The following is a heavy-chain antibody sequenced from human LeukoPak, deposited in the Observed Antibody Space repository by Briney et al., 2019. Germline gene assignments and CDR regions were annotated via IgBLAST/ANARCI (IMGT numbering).Heavy chain of an antibody. CDR2: ISGSGVST. CDR3: AKGVYGSGSYYVFDY. CDR1: GFTFSSYV. J-gene: IGHJ4*02. D-gene: IGHD3-10*01. V-gene: IGHV3-23*01. Sequence: PGGSLRLSCAASGFTFSSYVMIWVRQAPGKGLEWVSVISGSGVSTYYADSVKGRFTISRDNSRNTLYLQMNSLRAEDTAVYYCAKGVYGSGSYYVFDYWGQGTLVTVSS.